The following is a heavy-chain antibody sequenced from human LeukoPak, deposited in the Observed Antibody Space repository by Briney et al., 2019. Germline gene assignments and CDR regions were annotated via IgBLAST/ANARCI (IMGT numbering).Heavy chain of an antibody. D-gene: IGHD4-17*01. J-gene: IGHJ3*01. Sequence: PSETLSLTCTVSGGSISSYYWSWIRQPPGKGLEWIGYIYYSGSTNYNPSLKSRVTISVDTSKNQFSLKLSSVTAADTAVYYCARDPNGDYVGAFDFWGQGTMVTASS. CDR2: IYYSGST. CDR1: GGSISSYY. V-gene: IGHV4-59*08. CDR3: ARDPNGDYVGAFDF.